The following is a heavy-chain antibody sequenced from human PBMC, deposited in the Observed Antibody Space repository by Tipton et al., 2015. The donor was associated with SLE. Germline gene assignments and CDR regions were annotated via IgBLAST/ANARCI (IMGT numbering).Heavy chain of an antibody. Sequence: TLSLTCTVSGDSISSSSYYWGWIRQPPGKGLEWIGSISYTENTYYNPSLKSRVTISVDTPKIQFSLYLSSVTAADTAVYHCARRSEFSRSWSFYLWCRVSLVTFSP. CDR3: ARRSEFSRSWSFYL. V-gene: IGHV4-39*01. CDR1: GDSISSSSYY. D-gene: IGHD2/OR15-2a*01. J-gene: IGHJ2*01. CDR2: ISYTENT.